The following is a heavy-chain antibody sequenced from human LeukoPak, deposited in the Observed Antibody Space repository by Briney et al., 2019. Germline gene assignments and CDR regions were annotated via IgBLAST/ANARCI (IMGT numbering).Heavy chain of an antibody. Sequence: GGSLRLSCAASGFTFSGYAMTWVRQAPGKGLEWVSAITGSGGATYYADSVKGRFTISRDNSKNTLYLQMSSLRAEDTALYYCARDHVWFDCWGQGALVTVSS. V-gene: IGHV3-23*01. CDR1: GFTFSGYA. CDR2: ITGSGGAT. J-gene: IGHJ4*02. CDR3: ARDHVWFDC. D-gene: IGHD3-16*01.